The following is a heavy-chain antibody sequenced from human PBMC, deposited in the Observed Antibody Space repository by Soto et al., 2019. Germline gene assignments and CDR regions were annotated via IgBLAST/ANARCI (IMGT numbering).Heavy chain of an antibody. V-gene: IGHV3-23*01. D-gene: IGHD3-10*01. Sequence: EVQLLESGGGLVQPGGSLRLSCAASGFTFNNYAMTWVRQAPGKGLEWVSAIRDGGDTTSYADSVKGRFTVSRDGSKNTLYLQMSSLRAEDTALYYCAKGRGGSGSLTPRVDFWGQGTLVTVSS. CDR1: GFTFNNYA. CDR3: AKGRGGSGSLTPRVDF. J-gene: IGHJ4*02. CDR2: IRDGGDTT.